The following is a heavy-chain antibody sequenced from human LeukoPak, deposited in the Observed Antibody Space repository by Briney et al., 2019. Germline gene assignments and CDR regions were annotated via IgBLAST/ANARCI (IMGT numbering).Heavy chain of an antibody. CDR3: AKDGYNFYYMDV. Sequence: PCRSLRLSFAASGFTLYGYAMHWVRQAPGKGLEWVSGINWNSANIGYADSVKGRFTISRDNAKNSLYLQMNSLRAEDTALYYCAKDGYNFYYMDVWGKGTTVTVSS. J-gene: IGHJ6*03. V-gene: IGHV3-9*01. CDR1: GFTLYGYA. D-gene: IGHD6-13*01. CDR2: INWNSANI.